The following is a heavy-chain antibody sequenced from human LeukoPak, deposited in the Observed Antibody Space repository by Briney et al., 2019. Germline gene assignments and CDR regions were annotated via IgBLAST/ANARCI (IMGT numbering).Heavy chain of an antibody. CDR1: EFTFSSYS. CDR3: ARDVTYHGGDWFDP. CDR2: ISSTASSI. J-gene: IGHJ5*02. D-gene: IGHD4-23*01. Sequence: GGSLRLSCAASEFTFSSYSMSWIRQAPGKGREGVSYISSTASSIYYADSVEGRFTISRDNAKNSLYLQMNSLRAEDTAVYYCARDVTYHGGDWFDPWGQGTLVTVSS. V-gene: IGHV3-48*04.